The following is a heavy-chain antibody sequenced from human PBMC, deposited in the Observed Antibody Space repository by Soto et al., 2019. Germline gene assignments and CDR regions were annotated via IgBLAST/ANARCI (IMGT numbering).Heavy chain of an antibody. D-gene: IGHD6-19*01. CDR1: GYTFTSYY. CDR2: INPSGGST. CDR3: ARGSPGIAVAATLGYYYYGMDV. V-gene: IGHV1-46*01. Sequence: GASVKVSCKASGYTFTSYYMHWVRQAPGQGLEWMGIINPSGGSTSYAQKFQGRVTMTRDTSTSTVYMELSSLRSEDTAVYYCARGSPGIAVAATLGYYYYGMDVWGQGTTVTVS. J-gene: IGHJ6*02.